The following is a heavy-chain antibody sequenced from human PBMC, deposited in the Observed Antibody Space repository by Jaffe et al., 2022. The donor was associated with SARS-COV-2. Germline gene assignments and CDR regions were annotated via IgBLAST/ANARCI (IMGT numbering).Heavy chain of an antibody. D-gene: IGHD2-2*01. CDR1: GFTFASHA. V-gene: IGHV3-23*01. CDR3: AKIHCAYTSCRNFDY. Sequence: EGQLLESGGDLVQPGGSLRLSCAASGFTFASHAMSWVRQAPGKGLEWVSSISAGGGSTYYADSVKGRFTISRDNSKNTLYLQMNSLRAEDTAVYHCAKIHCAYTSCRNFDYWGQGTLVTVSS. CDR2: ISAGGGST. J-gene: IGHJ4*02.